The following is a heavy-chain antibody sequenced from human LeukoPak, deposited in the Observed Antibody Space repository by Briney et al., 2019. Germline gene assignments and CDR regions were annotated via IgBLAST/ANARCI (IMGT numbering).Heavy chain of an antibody. Sequence: PGGSLRLSXAASGFTFSSYGMHWVRQAPGKGLEWVAFIRYDGSNKYYADSVKGRFTISRDNSKNTLYLQMNSLRAEDTAVYYCAKLLWFGELLSPYYYYYMDVWGKGTTVTVSS. J-gene: IGHJ6*03. V-gene: IGHV3-30*02. CDR1: GFTFSSYG. CDR3: AKLLWFGELLSPYYYYYMDV. CDR2: IRYDGSNK. D-gene: IGHD3-10*01.